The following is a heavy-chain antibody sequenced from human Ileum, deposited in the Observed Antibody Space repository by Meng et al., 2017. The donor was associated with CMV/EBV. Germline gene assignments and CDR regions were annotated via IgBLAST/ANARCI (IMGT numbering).Heavy chain of an antibody. Sequence: GESLKISCAASGFPFSDAGMNWFRQAPEKGLEWVGRIKDKSTGETTDFAAPVKGRFSISRDDSKNMLYLQMNSLKSEDTGVYYRPTAKIGVGCADYWGQGTLVTVSS. CDR1: GFPFSDAG. CDR2: IKDKSTGETT. V-gene: IGHV3-15*01. D-gene: IGHD1-26*01. J-gene: IGHJ4*02. CDR3: PTAKIGVGCADY.